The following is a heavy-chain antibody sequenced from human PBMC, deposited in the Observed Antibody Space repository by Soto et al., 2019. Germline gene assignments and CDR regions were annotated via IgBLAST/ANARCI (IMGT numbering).Heavy chain of an antibody. J-gene: IGHJ6*03. CDR2: ISSSSSYI. V-gene: IGHV3-21*01. CDR3: ARTGGSEKRYYYYMDV. D-gene: IGHD7-27*01. Sequence: PGGSLRLSCAASGFTFSSYSMNWVRQAPGKGLEWVSSISSSSSYIYYADSVKGRFTISRDNAKNSLYLQMNSLRAEDTAVYYCARTGGSEKRYYYYMDVWGKGTTVTVSS. CDR1: GFTFSSYS.